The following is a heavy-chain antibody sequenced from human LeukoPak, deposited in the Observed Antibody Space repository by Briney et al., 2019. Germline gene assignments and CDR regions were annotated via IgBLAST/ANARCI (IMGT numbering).Heavy chain of an antibody. CDR1: GGSISSSSHY. CDR2: IYYSGST. CDR3: ARRSMVRGVFPALRLLSCWFDP. Sequence: NPSETLSLTCTVSGGSISSSSHYWAWIRQPPGKGLEWIGNIYYSGSTFYNPSLKSRVSMSVDKSKNQFSLKLSSVTAADTAVYYCARRSMVRGVFPALRLLSCWFDPWGQGTLVTVSS. D-gene: IGHD3-10*01. J-gene: IGHJ5*02. V-gene: IGHV4-39*01.